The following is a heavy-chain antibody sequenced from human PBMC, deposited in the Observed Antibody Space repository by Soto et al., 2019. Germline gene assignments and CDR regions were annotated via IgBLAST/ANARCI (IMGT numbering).Heavy chain of an antibody. V-gene: IGHV1-18*04. CDR3: ARVHCSSTSCYTIDY. J-gene: IGHJ4*02. CDR2: ISAYNGNT. CDR1: GYTFTSYG. Sequence: ASVKVSCKASGYTFTSYGISWVRHAPGQGLEWMGWISAYNGNTNYAQKLQGRVTMTTDTSTSTAYMELRSLRSDDTAVYYCARVHCSSTSCYTIDYWGQGTLVTVSS. D-gene: IGHD2-2*01.